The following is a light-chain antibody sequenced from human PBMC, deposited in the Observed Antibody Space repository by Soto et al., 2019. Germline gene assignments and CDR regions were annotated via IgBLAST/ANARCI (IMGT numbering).Light chain of an antibody. CDR1: ASDIGRFNR. CDR3: CAYTTISTYV. CDR2: NVS. Sequence: QSALTQPASVSGSPGQSITISCTGTASDIGRFNRVSWYQQERGKAPKIVIYNVSNRPSGISNRFSGSKSGNTASLTISGLQAEDEADYYCCAYTTISTYVFGTGTKLTVL. J-gene: IGLJ1*01. V-gene: IGLV2-14*01.